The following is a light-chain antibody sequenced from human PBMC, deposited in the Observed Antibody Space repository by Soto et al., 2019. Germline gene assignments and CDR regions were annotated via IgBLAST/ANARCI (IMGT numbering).Light chain of an antibody. CDR1: QSISRY. Sequence: DSQMTQSQSSLSASVGDSVTISCRASQSISRYLNWYQQKPGKAPKLLIYKASSLESGVPSRFSGSGSGTEFTLTISSLQPDDFATYYCQQYNSYWTFAQGTKVDVK. CDR3: QQYNSYWT. J-gene: IGKJ1*01. V-gene: IGKV1-5*03. CDR2: KAS.